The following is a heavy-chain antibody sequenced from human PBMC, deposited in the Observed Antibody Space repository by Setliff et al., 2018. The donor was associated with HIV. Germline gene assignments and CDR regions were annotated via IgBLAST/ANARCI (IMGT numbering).Heavy chain of an antibody. V-gene: IGHV4-4*07. CDR3: ARWVYNSAWSLDY. D-gene: IGHD6-19*01. CDR1: GGSISSYH. J-gene: IGHJ4*02. CDR2: IYTSGSP. Sequence: SETLSLTCKVSGGSISSYHWAWIRQPAGKGLEWIGHIYTSGSPHYKSSLTSRLTISLDTSRNQFSLKLTSVTAADSATYYCARWVYNSAWSLDYWGQGTLVTVSS.